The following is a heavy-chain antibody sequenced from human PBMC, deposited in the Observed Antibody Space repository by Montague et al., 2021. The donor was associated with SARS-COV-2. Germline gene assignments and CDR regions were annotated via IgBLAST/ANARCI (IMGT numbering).Heavy chain of an antibody. J-gene: IGHJ5*02. CDR1: GGSISTSPYF. CDR3: ARQEHYYDSRGYGRMDWFDP. Sequence: SETLSLTCTVSGGSISTSPYFWGWIRQPPGKGLEWIGSIYYSGSTYYNPSLKSRVAISIDTSENQCSLKLSSVTAADTAVYYCARQEHYYDSRGYGRMDWFDPWGQGTLVTVSS. CDR2: IYYSGST. V-gene: IGHV4-39*01. D-gene: IGHD3-22*01.